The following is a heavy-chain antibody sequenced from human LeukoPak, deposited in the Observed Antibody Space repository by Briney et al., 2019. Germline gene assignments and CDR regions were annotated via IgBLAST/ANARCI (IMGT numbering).Heavy chain of an antibody. Sequence: SETLSLTCTVSGGSISSYYWSWIRQPLGKGLEWIGYIYYSGSTNYNPSLKSRVTISVDTSKNQFSLKLSSVTAADTAVYYCARDHSSYGMDVWGQGTTVTVSS. J-gene: IGHJ6*02. CDR1: GGSISSYY. V-gene: IGHV4-59*01. CDR2: IYYSGST. D-gene: IGHD6-13*01. CDR3: ARDHSSYGMDV.